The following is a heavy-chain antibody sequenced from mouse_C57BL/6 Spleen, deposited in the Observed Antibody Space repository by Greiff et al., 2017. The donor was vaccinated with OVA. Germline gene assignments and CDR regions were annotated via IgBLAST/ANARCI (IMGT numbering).Heavy chain of an antibody. CDR2: IDPSDSYT. CDR3: ARGIYYGSILDY. J-gene: IGHJ2*01. D-gene: IGHD1-1*01. V-gene: IGHV1-69*01. CDR1: GYTFTSYW. Sequence: VQLQQPGAELVMPGASVKLSCKASGYTFTSYWMRWVKQRPGQGLEWIGEIDPSDSYTNYNQKFKGKSTLTVDKSSSTAYMQLSSLTSEDSAVYYCARGIYYGSILDYWGQGTTLTVSS.